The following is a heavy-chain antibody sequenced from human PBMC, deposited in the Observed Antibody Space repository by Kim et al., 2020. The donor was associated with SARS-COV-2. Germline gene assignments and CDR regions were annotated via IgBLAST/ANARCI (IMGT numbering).Heavy chain of an antibody. CDR2: ISWNSGSI. CDR1: GFTFGDYA. D-gene: IGHD3-10*01. J-gene: IGHJ4*02. Sequence: GGSLRLSCAASGFTFGDYAMHWVRQAPGKGLEWVSGISWNSGSIGYADSVKGRFTISRDNAKNSLYLQMNSLRAEDTALYYCAKDFGLGFGELFWFDYWGQGTLVTVSS. V-gene: IGHV3-9*01. CDR3: AKDFGLGFGELFWFDY.